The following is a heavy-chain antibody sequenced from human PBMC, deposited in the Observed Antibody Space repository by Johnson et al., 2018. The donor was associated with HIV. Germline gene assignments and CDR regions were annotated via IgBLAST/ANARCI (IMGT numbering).Heavy chain of an antibody. J-gene: IGHJ3*02. V-gene: IGHV3-30*18. Sequence: QVQLVESGGGVVQPGRSLRLSCVASGFTFSNYGMHWVRQAPGKGLEWVAVISYDGSNKYYADSVKGRFTISRDNSMNTLYLQMNSLRAEDTAVYYCAKAIGDAFDIWGQGTMVTVSS. CDR1: GFTFSNYG. D-gene: IGHD2/OR15-2a*01. CDR2: ISYDGSNK. CDR3: AKAIGDAFDI.